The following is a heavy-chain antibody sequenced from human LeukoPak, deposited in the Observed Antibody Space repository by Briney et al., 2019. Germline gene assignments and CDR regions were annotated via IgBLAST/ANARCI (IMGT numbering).Heavy chain of an antibody. CDR1: GYTFTGYY. V-gene: IGHV1-2*02. J-gene: IGHJ3*02. D-gene: IGHD1-26*01. CDR2: INPNSGGT. Sequence: VASVKVSCKASGYTFTGYYMHWVRQAPGQGLEWMGWINPNSGGTNYAQKFQGRVTMTRDTSISTAYMELSRLRSDDTAVYYCARGFGWEPSDFGAFDIWGQGTMVTVSS. CDR3: ARGFGWEPSDFGAFDI.